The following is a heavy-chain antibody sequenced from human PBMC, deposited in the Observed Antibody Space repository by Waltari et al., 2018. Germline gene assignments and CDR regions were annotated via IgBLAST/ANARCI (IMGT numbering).Heavy chain of an antibody. J-gene: IGHJ6*03. V-gene: IGHV4-34*01. Sequence: QAQLQQWGAGLLKPSETLSLTCAVYGGSFSAYYWSWIRQPPGTGLEWIGEINHSGSTNYNPSLKSRVTISVDTSKNQFSLKLSSVTAADTAVYYCARGCPPWSGYHYYYYYMDVWGKGTTVTVSS. CDR1: GGSFSAYY. D-gene: IGHD3-3*01. CDR2: INHSGST. CDR3: ARGCPPWSGYHYYYYYMDV.